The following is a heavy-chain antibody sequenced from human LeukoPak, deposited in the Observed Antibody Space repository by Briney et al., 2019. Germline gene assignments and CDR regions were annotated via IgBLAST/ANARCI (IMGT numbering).Heavy chain of an antibody. CDR3: ARGLSSVNDAFDI. Sequence: PGGSLRLSCAASEFLFSSYAMNWVRQAPGKGLEWVSVIGASGSSAYYADSVKGRFTISRDNSKTTLYLQMNSLRAEDTAVYYCARGLSSVNDAFDIWGQGTMVTVFS. V-gene: IGHV3-23*01. D-gene: IGHD3-10*01. CDR2: IGASGSSA. J-gene: IGHJ3*02. CDR1: EFLFSSYA.